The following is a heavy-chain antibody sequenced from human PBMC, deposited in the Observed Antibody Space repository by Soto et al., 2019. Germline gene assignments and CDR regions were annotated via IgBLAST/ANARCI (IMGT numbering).Heavy chain of an antibody. V-gene: IGHV1-2*02. CDR2: INPNSGAT. Sequence: QVQLVQSGTEVKKPGASVKVSCKASGYMFTGNYMHWVRQAPGQGLEYMGWINPNSGATNYAQKFQGRVTMTWDTSISTAYVELSRLRSDDTAVYYCAPHYADSSGYFDHWGQGTLVTVSS. CDR3: APHYADSSGYFDH. J-gene: IGHJ4*02. D-gene: IGHD3-22*01. CDR1: GYMFTGNY.